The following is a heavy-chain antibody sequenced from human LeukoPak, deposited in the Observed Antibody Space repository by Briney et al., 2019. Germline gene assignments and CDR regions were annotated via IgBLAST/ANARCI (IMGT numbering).Heavy chain of an antibody. J-gene: IGHJ4*02. Sequence: SQTLSLTCAVSGGSISSGGYSWSWIRQPPGKGLEWIGYIYHSGSTYYNPSLKNRVTISVDRSRNQFSLKLSSVTAADTAVYYCARYCSSTSCYFFDYWGQGTLVTVSS. CDR3: ARYCSSTSCYFFDY. CDR2: IYHSGST. CDR1: GGSISSGGYS. D-gene: IGHD2-2*01. V-gene: IGHV4-30-2*01.